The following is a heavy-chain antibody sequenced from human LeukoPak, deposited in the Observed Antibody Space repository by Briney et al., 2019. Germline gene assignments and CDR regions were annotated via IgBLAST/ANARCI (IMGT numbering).Heavy chain of an antibody. CDR2: INSGSNSI. V-gene: IGHV3-48*01. CDR3: ARGKRGYSYGQDY. CDR1: IFSFSSYS. Sequence: GGSLRLSCAASIFSFSSYSMNWVRQAPGKGLEWVSYINSGSNSIHYADSVKGRFTISRDNARSSLYLQMNSLRAEDTAVYYCARGKRGYSYGQDYWGQGTLVTVSS. D-gene: IGHD5-18*01. J-gene: IGHJ4*02.